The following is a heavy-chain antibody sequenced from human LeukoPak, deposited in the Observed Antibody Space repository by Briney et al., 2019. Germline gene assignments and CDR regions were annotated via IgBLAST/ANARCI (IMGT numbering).Heavy chain of an antibody. D-gene: IGHD1-26*01. Sequence: GGSLRLSCAASGFTVSSNYMNWGRQAPGKGLECVSVIYSDSSTYYSDSVKGRFTISRDNSKNTLYLQMNSLRAEDTAVYYCARELGSYYRYFDYWGQGTLVTVSS. J-gene: IGHJ4*02. CDR1: GFTVSSNY. CDR2: IYSDSST. V-gene: IGHV3-53*01. CDR3: ARELGSYYRYFDY.